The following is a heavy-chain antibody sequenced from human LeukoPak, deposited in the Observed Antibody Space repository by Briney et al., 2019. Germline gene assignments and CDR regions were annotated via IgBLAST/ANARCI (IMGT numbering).Heavy chain of an antibody. J-gene: IGHJ4*02. Sequence: KPSETLSLTCGRSGGSVSSTNWWTWIRQPPGKGLEWIGEVHLDGRTNFNPSLKSRLTMSVDLSENHVSLKLSSVTAADTAVYYCARREHSSGWNYFDSWGQGTLVTVSS. CDR2: VHLDGRT. CDR1: GGSVSSTNW. D-gene: IGHD6-19*01. V-gene: IGHV4-4*02. CDR3: ARREHSSGWNYFDS.